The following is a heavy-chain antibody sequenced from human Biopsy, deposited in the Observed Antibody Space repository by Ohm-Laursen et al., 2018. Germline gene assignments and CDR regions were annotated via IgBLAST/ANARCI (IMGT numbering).Heavy chain of an antibody. Sequence: AASVKVSCKASSYTFTDYNIHWMRQAPGQGLEWLGYINCKTSATNYAQKFQGTVTMTRDTSISTAYLALGSLRSADTAIYYCARDPLNGHKHFDYWGQGSLVTVSS. CDR2: INCKTSAT. CDR3: ARDPLNGHKHFDY. V-gene: IGHV1-2*02. J-gene: IGHJ4*02. CDR1: SYTFTDYN. D-gene: IGHD2-8*01.